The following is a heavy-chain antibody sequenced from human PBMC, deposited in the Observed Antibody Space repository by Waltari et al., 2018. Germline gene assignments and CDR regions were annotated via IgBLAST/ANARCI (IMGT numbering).Heavy chain of an antibody. V-gene: IGHV1-8*01. Sequence: QVQLVQSGAEVKRPGASVKVSCQASGYTFTSYDINWVRQATGQGLEWMGWMNPNSGYTAYAQNFQGRVTITRDTSIRTAYMELSSLTSEDTAVYYCARGFRGHDAFDIWGQGTMVTVSS. D-gene: IGHD3-10*01. CDR2: MNPNSGYT. CDR3: ARGFRGHDAFDI. CDR1: GYTFTSYD. J-gene: IGHJ3*02.